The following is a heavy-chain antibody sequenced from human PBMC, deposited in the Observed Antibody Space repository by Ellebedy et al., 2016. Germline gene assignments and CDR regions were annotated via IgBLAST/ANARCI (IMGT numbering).Heavy chain of an antibody. CDR3: ARDHLYYFDY. Sequence: SLKISXAASGFTFDDYAMHWVRQAPGKGLEWVSGISWNSGSIGYADSVKGRFTISRDNAKNSLYLQMNSLRAEDTALYYCARDHLYYFDYWGQGTLVTVSS. CDR1: GFTFDDYA. CDR2: ISWNSGSI. J-gene: IGHJ4*02. V-gene: IGHV3-9*01.